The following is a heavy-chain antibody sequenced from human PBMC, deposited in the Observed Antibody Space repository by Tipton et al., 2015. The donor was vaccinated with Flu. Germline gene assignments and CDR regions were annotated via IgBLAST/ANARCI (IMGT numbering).Heavy chain of an antibody. V-gene: IGHV1-8*01. J-gene: IGHJ6*02. CDR2: MNPNSGNT. CDR3: ARSSKDGSGSYYYSYYYYGIDV. D-gene: IGHD3-10*01. CDR1: GYTFTSYD. Sequence: QLVQSGAEVKKPGASVKVSCKASGYTFTSYDINWVRQATGQGLEWMGWMNPNSGNTGYAQKFQGRVTMTRNTSISTAYMELSSLRSEDTAVYYCARSSKDGSGSYYYSYYYYGIDVWGQGTTVTVSS.